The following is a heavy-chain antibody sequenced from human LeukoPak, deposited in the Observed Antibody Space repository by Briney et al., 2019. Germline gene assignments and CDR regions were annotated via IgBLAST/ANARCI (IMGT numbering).Heavy chain of an antibody. CDR3: ARGSSSVTLPGD. CDR2: VSGSGAKT. CDR1: GFTFRSFA. D-gene: IGHD2-2*01. Sequence: GGSLRLSCAASGFTFRSFAMTWVRLAPGKGLEWVSSVSGSGAKTYYADSVKGRFTISRDNSKNTLYLQMNSLRVEDTAVYYCARGSSSVTLPGDWGQGTLVTVSS. V-gene: IGHV3-23*01. J-gene: IGHJ4*02.